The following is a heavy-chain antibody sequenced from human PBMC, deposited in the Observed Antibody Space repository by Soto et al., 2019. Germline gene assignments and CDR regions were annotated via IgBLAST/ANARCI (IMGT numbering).Heavy chain of an antibody. D-gene: IGHD3-16*01. CDR3: ATSSLGELEYNWFDP. CDR1: GYTFTSYY. J-gene: IGHJ5*02. V-gene: IGHV1-46*01. CDR2: INPSSGST. Sequence: ASVKVSCKASGYTFTSYYMHWVRQAPGQGLEWMGRINPSSGSTNYAQKFQGRVTMTTDTSTSTAYMELSSLRSEDTAVYYCATSSLGELEYNWFDPWGQGTLVTVSS.